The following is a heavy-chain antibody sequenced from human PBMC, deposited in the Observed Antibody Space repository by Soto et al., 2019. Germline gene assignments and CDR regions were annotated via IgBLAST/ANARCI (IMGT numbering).Heavy chain of an antibody. V-gene: IGHV4-39*01. CDR2: IYYSGST. J-gene: IGHJ4*02. CDR3: ARQGIVLMVYAGGFDY. Sequence: PETLSLTCTVSGGSMSSSRYYWCWIRQPPGKGLEWIGSIYYSGSTYYNPSLKSRVTISVDTSKNQFSLKLSSVTAADTAVYYCARQGIVLMVYAGGFDYWGQG. CDR1: GGSMSSSRYY. D-gene: IGHD2-8*01.